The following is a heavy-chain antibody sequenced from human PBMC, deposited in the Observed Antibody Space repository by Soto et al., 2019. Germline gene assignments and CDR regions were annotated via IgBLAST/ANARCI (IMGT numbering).Heavy chain of an antibody. CDR2: INSDGSST. Sequence: GGSLRLSCAASGFTFSSYWMHWVRQAPGKGLVWVSRINSDGSSTSYADSVKGRFTISRDNAKNTLYLQMNSLRAEDTAVYYCASGAYCSGGSCYRINYYYYGMDVWGQGTTVTVSS. J-gene: IGHJ6*02. CDR3: ASGAYCSGGSCYRINYYYYGMDV. CDR1: GFTFSSYW. D-gene: IGHD2-15*01. V-gene: IGHV3-74*01.